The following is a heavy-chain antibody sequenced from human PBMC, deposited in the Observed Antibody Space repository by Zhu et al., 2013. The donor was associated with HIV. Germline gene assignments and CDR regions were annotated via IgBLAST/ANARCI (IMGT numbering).Heavy chain of an antibody. CDR1: GYTFTSYD. V-gene: IGHV1-8*03. CDR3: VRGGGWNYEDYYYYMDV. J-gene: IGHJ6*03. Sequence: QLVQSGAEVKKPGASVKVSCKASGYTFTSYDINWVRQATGQGLEWMGWMNPNSGNTGYAQKFQGRVTITRNTSISTAYMELSSLRSEDTAVYYCVRGGGWNYEDYYYYMDVWGKGPRSPSP. CDR2: MNPNSGNT. D-gene: IGHD1-7*01.